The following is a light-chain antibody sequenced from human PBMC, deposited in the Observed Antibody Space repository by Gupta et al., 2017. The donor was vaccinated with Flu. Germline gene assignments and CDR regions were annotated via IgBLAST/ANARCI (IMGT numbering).Light chain of an antibody. CDR2: KAS. CDR3: QQYNNYSRT. CDR1: QSISSW. Sequence: PYTLSASIGDRVTITCRASQSISSWLAWYQQKPGKAPKLLIYKASTLESGVPSRFSGSGSGTEFTLTISSLQPDDFATYYCQQYNNYSRTFGQGTKGEIK. V-gene: IGKV1-5*03. J-gene: IGKJ1*01.